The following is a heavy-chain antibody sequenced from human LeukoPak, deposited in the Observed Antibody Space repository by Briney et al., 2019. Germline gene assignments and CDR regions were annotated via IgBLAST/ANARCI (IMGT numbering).Heavy chain of an antibody. D-gene: IGHD3-9*01. CDR3: AKAYRPFDDTASMDV. J-gene: IGHJ6*02. CDR1: GFTFSDYA. CDR2: ISGTGGNT. V-gene: IGHV3-23*01. Sequence: PGGSLRLSCAASGFTFSDYAMTWVRQAPGKGLEWVSAISGTGGNTFYVDSVKGRFTISRDKSRNTLYLQMNSLRVKDTALYYCAKAYRPFDDTASMDVWGQGTTVTVSS.